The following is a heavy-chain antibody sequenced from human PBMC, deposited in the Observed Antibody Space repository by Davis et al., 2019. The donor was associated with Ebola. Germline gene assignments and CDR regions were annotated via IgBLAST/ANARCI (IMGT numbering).Heavy chain of an antibody. CDR1: GGSVSSGNYY. CDR2: IYYSGST. D-gene: IGHD4-17*01. CDR3: ARGYGAFDY. V-gene: IGHV4-61*01. J-gene: IGHJ4*02. Sequence: SETLSLTCTVSGGSVSSGNYYWSWIRQPPGKGLEWIGYIYYSGSTNYNPSLKSRVTISVDTSNNQFSLKLSSVTAADTAVYYCARGYGAFDYWGLGTLVTVSS.